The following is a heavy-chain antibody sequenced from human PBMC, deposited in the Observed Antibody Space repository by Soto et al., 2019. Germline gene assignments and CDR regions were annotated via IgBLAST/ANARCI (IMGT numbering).Heavy chain of an antibody. V-gene: IGHV3-33*05. J-gene: IGHJ4*02. CDR3: VRGDNWNDEASDY. CDR2: ISYDGNNR. Sequence: SGFTFSSYGMHWVRQAPGKGLEWVAVISYDGNNRYYADSVKGRFTISRDNSKNTVYLQMNSLRAEDTAVYYCVRGDNWNDEASDYWGQGTLVTVSS. CDR1: GFTFSSYG. D-gene: IGHD1-1*01.